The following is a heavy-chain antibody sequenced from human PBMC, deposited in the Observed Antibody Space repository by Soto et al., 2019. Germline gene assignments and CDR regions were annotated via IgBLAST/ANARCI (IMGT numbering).Heavy chain of an antibody. CDR1: XXXVSTGVHY. D-gene: IGHD6-13*01. CDR2: IYYSGST. J-gene: IGHJ2*01. CDR3: ARGYYTSWYWFDR. Sequence: QVXXXXSGXXXVXPSETXSXXXXXSVSXXXVSTGVHYWSWIRQPPGKGLEWIGYIYYSGSTNYTPSLKSQDIKSADTSKNQSSLTLTSVTAADTAVYYCARGYYTSWYWFDRRGRGTLVTVSS. V-gene: IGHV4-61*08.